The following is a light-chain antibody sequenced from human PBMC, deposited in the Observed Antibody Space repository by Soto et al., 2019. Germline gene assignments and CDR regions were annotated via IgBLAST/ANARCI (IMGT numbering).Light chain of an antibody. Sequence: QTVVTQPASASGTPGQRVTISCSGSSSTIGTNTVNWFQQLPGTAPKLLIYSNDQRPSGVPDRFSGSKSGTSASLAISGLQSEDEADYYCAAWDDSLNGWVFGGGTKVTVL. V-gene: IGLV1-44*01. CDR1: SSTIGTNT. J-gene: IGLJ3*02. CDR2: SND. CDR3: AAWDDSLNGWV.